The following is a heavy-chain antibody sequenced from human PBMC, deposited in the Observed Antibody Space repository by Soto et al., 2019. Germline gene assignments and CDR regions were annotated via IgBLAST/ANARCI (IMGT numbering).Heavy chain of an antibody. CDR2: LYSGGST. D-gene: IGHD4-17*01. CDR1: GFTVSSNY. CDR3: AREQNYGVTDY. Sequence: EVQLVETGGGLIQPGGSRRLSCAASGFTVSSNYMSWVRQAPGKGLEWVSVLYSGGSTCYADSVKGRFTISRDNSKNTLYLQMNSLRAEDTAVYYCAREQNYGVTDYWGQGTLVTVSS. J-gene: IGHJ4*02. V-gene: IGHV3-53*02.